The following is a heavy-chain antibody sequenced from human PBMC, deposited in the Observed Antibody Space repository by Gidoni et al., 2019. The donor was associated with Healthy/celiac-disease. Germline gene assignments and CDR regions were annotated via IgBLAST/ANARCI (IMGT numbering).Heavy chain of an antibody. CDR2: IIPILDIA. Sequence: QVQLVQSGAEVKKPGSSVKVSCKASGGTFSSYTISWVRQAPGQGLEWMGRIIPILDIANYAQKFQGRVSITADKSTSTAYMELSSLRSEDTAVYYCAREGDNYDSSSKYYYYYGMDVWGQGTTVTVSS. CDR1: GGTFSSYT. V-gene: IGHV1-69*08. J-gene: IGHJ6*02. CDR3: AREGDNYDSSSKYYYYYGMDV. D-gene: IGHD3-22*01.